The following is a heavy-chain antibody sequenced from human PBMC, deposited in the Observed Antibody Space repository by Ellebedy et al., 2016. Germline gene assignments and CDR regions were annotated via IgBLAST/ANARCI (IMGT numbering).Heavy chain of an antibody. CDR1: GYTFSSYG. V-gene: IGHV1-18*01. CDR2: ISAYNGNT. D-gene: IGHD3/OR15-3a*01. J-gene: IGHJ4*02. CDR3: ARDRSLDGFEVPQDY. Sequence: ASVKVSCKAYGYTFSSYGFSWVRQAPGQGLEWMGWISAYNGNTNYAQKFQGRVTMTTDISTSTAYMELRSLRSDDTAVYYCARDRSLDGFEVPQDYWGQGTLVTVSS.